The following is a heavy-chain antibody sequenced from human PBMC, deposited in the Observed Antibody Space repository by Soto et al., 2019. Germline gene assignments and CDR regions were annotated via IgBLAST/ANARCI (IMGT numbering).Heavy chain of an antibody. D-gene: IGHD6-13*01. Sequence: EVQVVESGGGLVQPGGSLTLSCVVSGSTIDDYAMHWVRQVPGKGLEWVSGISWNSVNIGYADSVKGRFTISRDNAKNSLYLQMNSLRIEDTALYYCARIPGITAAADGDWGQGTLVTVSS. J-gene: IGHJ4*02. V-gene: IGHV3-9*01. CDR1: GSTIDDYA. CDR2: ISWNSVNI. CDR3: ARIPGITAAADGD.